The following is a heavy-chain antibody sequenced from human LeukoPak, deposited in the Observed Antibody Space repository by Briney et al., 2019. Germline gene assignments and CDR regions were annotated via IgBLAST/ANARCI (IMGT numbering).Heavy chain of an antibody. CDR3: ARDHYGSGSYKSYFDY. CDR1: GGSISNYY. V-gene: IGHV4-4*07. D-gene: IGHD3-10*01. Sequence: SETLSLTCTVSGGSISNYYWSWLRQPAGKGLEWIGRMYPSGSTKYNPSLKSRVIISVDNSENLLSLKLTSVTAADTAVYFCARDHYGSGSYKSYFDYWGQGTQVTVSS. CDR2: MYPSGST. J-gene: IGHJ4*02.